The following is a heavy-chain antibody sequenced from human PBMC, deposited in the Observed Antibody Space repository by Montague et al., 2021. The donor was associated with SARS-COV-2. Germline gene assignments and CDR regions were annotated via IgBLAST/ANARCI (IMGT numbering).Heavy chain of an antibody. CDR2: IYYSGST. D-gene: IGHD3-22*01. CDR1: GGSISSSSYY. J-gene: IGHJ3*02. V-gene: IGHV4-39*01. Sequence: SETLSLTFTVSGGSISSSSYYWGWIRQPPGKGLEWIGSIYYSGSTYYNPSLKSRVTISVDTSKNQFSLKLSSVTAADTAVYYCASPTYYYDSSGSDAFDIWAKGQWSPSLQ. CDR3: ASPTYYYDSSGSDAFDI.